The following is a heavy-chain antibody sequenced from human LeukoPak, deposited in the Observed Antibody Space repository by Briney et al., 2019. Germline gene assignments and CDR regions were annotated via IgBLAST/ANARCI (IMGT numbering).Heavy chain of an antibody. CDR3: AKDIERWLQSLFDY. J-gene: IGHJ4*02. V-gene: IGHV3-23*01. Sequence: PGGSLRLSCAASGFTFSSFAMTWVRQAPGKGLEWVSTITGSGDSIYYADSVKGRFTISRDNSRNTLYLQMNSLRAEDTAVYYCAKDIERWLQSLFDYWGQGTLVTVSS. CDR2: ITGSGDSI. CDR1: GFTFSSFA. D-gene: IGHD5-24*01.